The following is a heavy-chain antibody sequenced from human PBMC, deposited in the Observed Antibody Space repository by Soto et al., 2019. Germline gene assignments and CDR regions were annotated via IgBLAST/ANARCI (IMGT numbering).Heavy chain of an antibody. D-gene: IGHD6-13*01. Sequence: SETLSLTCTVSGGSITSSRYYWAWIRQHPGKGLEWIGYIYYGGSTYYNPSLKSRVTISVDTSKNQFSLKLSSVTAADTAVYYCARSFSQQLSGNWFDPWGQGTLVTVSS. CDR1: GGSITSSRYY. CDR3: ARSFSQQLSGNWFDP. V-gene: IGHV4-39*07. J-gene: IGHJ5*02. CDR2: IYYGGST.